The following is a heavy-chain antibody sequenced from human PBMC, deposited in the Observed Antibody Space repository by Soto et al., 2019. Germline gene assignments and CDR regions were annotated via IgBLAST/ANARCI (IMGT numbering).Heavy chain of an antibody. CDR3: AREMATIFRWFDP. CDR1: GGTFSSYA. Sequence: SVKVSCKASGGTFSSYAISWVRRAPGQGLEWMGGIIPIFGTANYAQKFQGRVTITADESTSTAYMELSSLRSEDTAVYYCAREMATIFRWFDPWGQGTLVTVSS. V-gene: IGHV1-69*13. CDR2: IIPIFGTA. D-gene: IGHD5-12*01. J-gene: IGHJ5*02.